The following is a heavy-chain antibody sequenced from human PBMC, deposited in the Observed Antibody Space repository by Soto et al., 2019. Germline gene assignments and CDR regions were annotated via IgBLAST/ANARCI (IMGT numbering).Heavy chain of an antibody. D-gene: IGHD6-13*01. V-gene: IGHV1-69*02. CDR1: GGTFSTYT. J-gene: IGHJ3*02. Sequence: QVQLLQSGAEMKKPGSSVKVSCKASGGTFSTYTIIWVRQAPGQGLEWMGRIIPMLDITNTAQSFQGRVMITAHKSTSTAYLELSALRSDDTAIYFCTLGSWSAETFDIWGRGTMVTVSS. CDR2: IIPMLDIT. CDR3: TLGSWSAETFDI.